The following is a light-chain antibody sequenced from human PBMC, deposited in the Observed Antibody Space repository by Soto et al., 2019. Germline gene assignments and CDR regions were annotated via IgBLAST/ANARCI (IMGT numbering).Light chain of an antibody. Sequence: LTQPASVSGTPGQSITISCTGTSNDIGNYNYVSWYQQHPGKAPKVMIYEVSNRPSGISNRFSGSKSGNTASLTISGLQAEDEADYYCTSYTTISTLYVFGSGTKVTVL. V-gene: IGLV2-14*01. J-gene: IGLJ1*01. CDR2: EVS. CDR1: SNDIGNYNY. CDR3: TSYTTISTLYV.